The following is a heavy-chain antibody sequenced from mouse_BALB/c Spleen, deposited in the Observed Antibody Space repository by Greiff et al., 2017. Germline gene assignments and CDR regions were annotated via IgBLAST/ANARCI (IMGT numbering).Heavy chain of an antibody. D-gene: IGHD2-4*01. CDR2: INPYNDGT. CDR1: GYTFTSYV. V-gene: IGHV1-14*01. J-gene: IGHJ2*01. CDR3: ARKGVYDYDEDYFDY. Sequence: VQLQQSGPELVKPGASVKMSCKASGYTFTSYVMHWVKQKPGQGLEWIGYINPYNDGTKYNEKFKGKATLTSDKSSSTAYMELSSLTSEDSAVYYCARKGVYDYDEDYFDYWGQGTTLTVSS.